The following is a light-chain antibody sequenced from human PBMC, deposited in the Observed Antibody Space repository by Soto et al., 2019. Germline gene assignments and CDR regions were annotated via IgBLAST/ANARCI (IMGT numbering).Light chain of an antibody. CDR3: QQYQTYPLT. CDR1: QSISTW. Sequence: DIQMTQSPSTLSASVGDRVTITCRASQSISTWLAWYQQKPGKAPKLLIYKASSLEGGVPSRFSGSGSGTEFNITISSLQPDDFATYYCQQYQTYPLTFGGGTTVDIK. V-gene: IGKV1-5*03. CDR2: KAS. J-gene: IGKJ4*01.